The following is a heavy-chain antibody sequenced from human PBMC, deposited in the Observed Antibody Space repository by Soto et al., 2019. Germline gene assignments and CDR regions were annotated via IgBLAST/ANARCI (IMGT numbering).Heavy chain of an antibody. V-gene: IGHV4-30-4*01. CDR1: GGSISSGDYY. CDR2: IYYSGST. D-gene: IGHD3-22*01. Sequence: QVQLQESGPGLVKPSQTLSLTCTVSGGSISSGDYYWSWIRQPPGTGLEWIGYIYYSGSTYYNPSLESRVTISVDTSKNQFYLKLSSVTAADTAVYYCARADSSGYSYFDYWGQGSLVTVSS. J-gene: IGHJ4*02. CDR3: ARADSSGYSYFDY.